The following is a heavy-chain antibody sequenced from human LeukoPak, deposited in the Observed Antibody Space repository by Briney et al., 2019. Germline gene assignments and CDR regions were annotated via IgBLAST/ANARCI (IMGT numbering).Heavy chain of an antibody. CDR3: ARSIIGTPSKFDY. J-gene: IGHJ4*02. CDR1: GGSISTYY. CDR2: ISYSGTT. D-gene: IGHD1/OR15-1a*01. V-gene: IGHV4-59*08. Sequence: SETLSLTCTVSGGSISTYYWSWIRQPPGKGVEWIGYISYSGTTNYNPSLKSRVTISLDTSKNQFALKLSSVTAADTAVYYCARSIIGTPSKFDYWGQGTLVTVSS.